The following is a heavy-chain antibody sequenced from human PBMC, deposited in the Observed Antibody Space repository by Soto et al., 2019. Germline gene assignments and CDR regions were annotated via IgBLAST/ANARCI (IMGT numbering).Heavy chain of an antibody. CDR1: GDTFSSYA. J-gene: IGHJ6*02. CDR3: ARHLGGNHYYYGMDV. Sequence: QVQLVQSGAEVKKPGSSVKVSCKASGDTFSSYAISWVRQAPGQGLAWMGGIIPICGTADYAQKFQGRVTITADAFTSTAYMGLSSLRPEDTGVYYCARHLGGNHYYYGMDVWGQGTTVTVSS. V-gene: IGHV1-69*12. CDR2: IIPICGTA. D-gene: IGHD3-16*01.